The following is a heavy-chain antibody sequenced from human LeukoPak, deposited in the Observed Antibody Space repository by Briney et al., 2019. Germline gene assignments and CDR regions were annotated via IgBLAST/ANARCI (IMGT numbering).Heavy chain of an antibody. CDR2: IKEDGTKT. CDR1: GFSFSRYW. V-gene: IGHV3-7*05. J-gene: IGHJ4*02. Sequence: PGGSLRLSCAASGFSFSRYWMTWVRQAPGKGLEWVANIKEDGTKTYSVDSVKGRFTVSRDNAQNSLYLQMNSLTPEDTAVYFCARGEAFCDYWGQGALVTVSS. CDR3: ARGEAFCDY.